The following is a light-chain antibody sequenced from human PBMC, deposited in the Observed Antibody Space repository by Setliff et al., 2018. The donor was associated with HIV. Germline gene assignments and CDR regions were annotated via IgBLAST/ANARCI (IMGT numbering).Light chain of an antibody. J-gene: IGLJ3*02. Sequence: GSPGQSITISCTGTSSDVGGYNYVSWYQQHPGKAPKLMIYEVSNRPSGVSNRFSGSKSGNTASLTISGLQAEDEADYYCCSYAGSSWVFGGGTKVTVL. CDR2: EVS. CDR3: CSYAGSSWV. CDR1: SSDVGGYNY. V-gene: IGLV2-14*01.